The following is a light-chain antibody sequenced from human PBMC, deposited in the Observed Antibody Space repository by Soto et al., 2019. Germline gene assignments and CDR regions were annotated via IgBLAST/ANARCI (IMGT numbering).Light chain of an antibody. J-gene: IGKJ4*01. CDR3: QQRSNWPLT. CDR1: QSVSSY. Sequence: EIVLTQSPATLSLSPGERATLSCRASQSVSSYLAWYQQKPGQAPRLLMYDASNRATGIPARFSGSGSGTDCTLTSSSLEPEDFAVYYCQQRSNWPLTFGGGTKVEIK. CDR2: DAS. V-gene: IGKV3-11*01.